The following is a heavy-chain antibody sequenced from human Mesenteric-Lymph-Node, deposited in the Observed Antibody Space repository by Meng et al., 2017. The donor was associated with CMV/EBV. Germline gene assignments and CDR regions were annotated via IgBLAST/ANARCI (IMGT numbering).Heavy chain of an antibody. CDR1: GFMFSSYA. J-gene: IGHJ6*02. CDR3: ARPTLYSYGFRTNHYYGMDV. CDR2: ISHDENTK. D-gene: IGHD3-16*02. V-gene: IGHV3-30-3*01. Sequence: GGSLRLSCEASGFMFSSYAMHWVRQAPGKGLEWVAAISHDENTKDYADSVKGRFTISRDNSDKVLLLQMNSLKTEDTAVYYCARPTLYSYGFRTNHYYGMDVWGRGTTVTVSS.